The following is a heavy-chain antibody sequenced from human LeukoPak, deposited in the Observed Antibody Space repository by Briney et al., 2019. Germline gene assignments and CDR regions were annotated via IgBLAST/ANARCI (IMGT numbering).Heavy chain of an antibody. D-gene: IGHD2-15*01. CDR3: ARRMRHCSGGTCYYFDY. CDR2: IFPADAGT. CDR1: GSIFISYW. J-gene: IGHJ4*02. Sequence: GAPLQISCEGSGSIFISYWSAWVRQLGGKGLELMGIIFPADAGTTYSPSFKGHLTISADKSTNAAYLQWSSLKASDTAMYYCARRMRHCSGGTCYYFDYWGKGTLVTVSS. V-gene: IGHV5-51*01.